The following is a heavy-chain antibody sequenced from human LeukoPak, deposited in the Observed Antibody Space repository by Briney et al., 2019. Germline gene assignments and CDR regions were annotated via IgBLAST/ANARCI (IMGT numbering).Heavy chain of an antibody. CDR1: GFTFSDYA. CDR3: AKDTSAWWYHRAYMNV. Sequence: RGSLRVSSAASGFTFSDYAMSWVRQAPGGGLEWVSAIRGSGDKTFHADSVKGRFTTSRDNSKNTLSLQMSSLRVEDSAVYFCAKDTSAWWYHRAYMNVWGTGTTVTVSS. V-gene: IGHV3-23*01. J-gene: IGHJ6*03. CDR2: IRGSGDKT. D-gene: IGHD2-15*01.